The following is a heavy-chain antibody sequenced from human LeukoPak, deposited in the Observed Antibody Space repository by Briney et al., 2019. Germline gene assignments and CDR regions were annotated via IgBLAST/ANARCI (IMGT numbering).Heavy chain of an antibody. D-gene: IGHD2-2*02. CDR2: ISVYNGNT. V-gene: IGHV1-18*01. J-gene: IGHJ4*02. CDR3: ARTCSSSSCYMVH. CDR1: VYTFAHLG. Sequence: ASVKVSCKASVYTFAHLGITWVRQAPGQGLEWMGWISVYNGNTNYAQNLQGRVTLTTDTSTSTAYMELRSLRSDDTALYYCARTCSSSSCYMVHWGQGTLVTVSS.